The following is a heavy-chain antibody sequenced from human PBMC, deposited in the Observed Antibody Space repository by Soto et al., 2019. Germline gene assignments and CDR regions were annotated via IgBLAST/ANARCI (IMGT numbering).Heavy chain of an antibody. CDR3: ANRGNPLMDV. V-gene: IGHV1-18*01. CDR2: IYAPNGNT. CDR1: DYDSDG. Sequence: QVQLVQSGGEVKEPRASVKVSFKASDYDSDGIRWVRQAPGQGLEWLGWIYAPNGNTNYAQKFQDRVIMTTDKSTRTFYMEVRSLRSDDTAVYYCANRGNPLMDVWGQGTTVTVS. J-gene: IGHJ6*02.